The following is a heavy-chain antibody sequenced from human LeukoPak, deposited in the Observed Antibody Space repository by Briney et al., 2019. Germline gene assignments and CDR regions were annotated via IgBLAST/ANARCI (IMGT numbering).Heavy chain of an antibody. D-gene: IGHD4-17*01. CDR2: MNPNSGNT. CDR3: AADTGDYDAFDI. CDR1: GYTFTSYG. Sequence: ASVKVSCKASGYTFTSYGISWVRQAPGQGLEWMGWMNPNSGNTGYAQKFQGRVTITRNTSISTAYMELSSLRSEDTAVYYCAADTGDYDAFDIWGQGTMVTVSS. V-gene: IGHV1-8*03. J-gene: IGHJ3*02.